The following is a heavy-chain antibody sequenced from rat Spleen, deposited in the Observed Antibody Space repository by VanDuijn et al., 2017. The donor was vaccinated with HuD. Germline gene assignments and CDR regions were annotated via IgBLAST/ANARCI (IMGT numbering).Heavy chain of an antibody. CDR2: IKAKSNNYAT. D-gene: IGHD1-4*01. CDR3: ATPGH. J-gene: IGHJ2*01. Sequence: EVQVLESGGGLVQTGNSLKLSCATSGFTFNTVWLYWYRQFPEKRLEWVARIKAKSNNYATDYTESVKGRLTISRDDAKSCIYLQMNNFKEEDSAIYYCATPGHWGQGVLVTVSS. V-gene: IGHV6-6*01. CDR1: GFTFNTVW.